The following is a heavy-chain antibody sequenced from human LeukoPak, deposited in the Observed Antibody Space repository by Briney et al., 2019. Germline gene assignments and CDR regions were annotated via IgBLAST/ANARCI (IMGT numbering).Heavy chain of an antibody. J-gene: IGHJ6*03. CDR3: ARGGINYYYMDV. Sequence: ASVTVSCMASVYTFTGYYMHWVRPAPGKGLEWMGWINPNSGGTNYAQKFQGRVTMTRDTSISTAYMELSRLRSDDTAVYYRARGGINYYYMDVWGKGTTVTVSS. CDR1: VYTFTGYY. V-gene: IGHV1-2*02. D-gene: IGHD2-15*01. CDR2: INPNSGGT.